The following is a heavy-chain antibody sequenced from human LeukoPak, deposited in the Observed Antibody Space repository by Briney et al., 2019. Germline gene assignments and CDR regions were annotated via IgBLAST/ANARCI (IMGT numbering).Heavy chain of an antibody. V-gene: IGHV6-1*01. CDR1: WDSVSSNSAA. CDR3: AREVGSSWSRTYYYYYMDV. D-gene: IGHD6-13*01. J-gene: IGHJ6*03. CDR2: TYYRSKWYN. Sequence: SQTLSLTCAISWDSVSSNSAAWNWIRQSPSRGLEWLGRTYYRSKWYNDYAVSVKSRITINPDTSKNQFSLQLNSVTPEDTAGYYCAREVGSSWSRTYYYYYMDVWGKGTTVTISS.